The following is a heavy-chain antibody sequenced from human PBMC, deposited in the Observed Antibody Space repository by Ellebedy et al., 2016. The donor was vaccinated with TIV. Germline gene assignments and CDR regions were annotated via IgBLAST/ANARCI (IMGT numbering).Heavy chain of an antibody. Sequence: GESLKISCAASGFTVSSNYMSWVRQAPGKGLEWVSVIYSGGSTYYADSVKGRFTISRDNSKNTLYLQMNSLRAEDTAVYYCAKDRHYYGSGSYDDYWGQGTLVTVSS. CDR3: AKDRHYYGSGSYDDY. CDR1: GFTVSSNY. J-gene: IGHJ4*02. CDR2: IYSGGST. D-gene: IGHD3-10*01. V-gene: IGHV3-66*01.